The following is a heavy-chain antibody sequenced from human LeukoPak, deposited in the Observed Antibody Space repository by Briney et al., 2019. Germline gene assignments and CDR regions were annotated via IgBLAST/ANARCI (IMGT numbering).Heavy chain of an antibody. CDR2: ISSSGSTI. CDR1: GFTFSDYY. J-gene: IGHJ6*02. Sequence: GGSLRLSCAASGFTFSDYYMSWIRQAPGKGLEWVSHISSSGSTIYYADSVKGRFTISRDNAKNSLYLQMNSLRAEDTAVYYCARGLRLWFGELYHYYYGMDVWGQGTTVTVSS. CDR3: ARGLRLWFGELYHYYYGMDV. D-gene: IGHD3-10*01. V-gene: IGHV3-11*01.